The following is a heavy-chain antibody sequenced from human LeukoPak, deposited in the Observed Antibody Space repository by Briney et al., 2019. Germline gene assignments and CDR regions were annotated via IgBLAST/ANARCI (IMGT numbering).Heavy chain of an antibody. J-gene: IGHJ3*02. CDR2: INHSGST. Sequence: PSETLSLTCAVYGGSFSGYYWSWIRQPPGKGLEWIGEINHSGSTNYNPSLKSRVTISVVTSKNQFSLKLSSVTAADTAVYYCARDELHDAFDIWSQGTMVTVSS. CDR1: GGSFSGYY. V-gene: IGHV4-34*01. D-gene: IGHD4-23*01. CDR3: ARDELHDAFDI.